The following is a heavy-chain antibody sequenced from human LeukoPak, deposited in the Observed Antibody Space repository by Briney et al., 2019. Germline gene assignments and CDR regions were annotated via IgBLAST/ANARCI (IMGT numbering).Heavy chain of an antibody. CDR2: IYYSGST. Sequence: SETLSLTCTVSGGSISSYYWSWIRQPPGKGLEWIGYIYYSGSTNYNPSLKSRVTISVDTSKNQFSLKLSSVTAADTAVYYCARRNPSNWFDPWGQGTLVTVSS. CDR1: GGSISSYY. V-gene: IGHV4-59*01. D-gene: IGHD1-14*01. CDR3: ARRNPSNWFDP. J-gene: IGHJ5*02.